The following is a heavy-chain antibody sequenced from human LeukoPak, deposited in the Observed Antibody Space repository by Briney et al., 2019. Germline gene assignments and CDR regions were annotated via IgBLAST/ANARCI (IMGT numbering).Heavy chain of an antibody. Sequence: PGGSLRLSCAASGFTFSRYWMSWVRQAPGKGLEWVANSNQDGSETYYVDSVKGRLTISRDNAKNSLYLQMNSLRAEDTAVYYCARDRFDPWNSGSWHYGMDVWGQGTTVTVSS. V-gene: IGHV3-7*01. J-gene: IGHJ6*02. CDR3: ARDRFDPWNSGSWHYGMDV. CDR2: SNQDGSET. CDR1: GFTFSRYW. D-gene: IGHD6-13*01.